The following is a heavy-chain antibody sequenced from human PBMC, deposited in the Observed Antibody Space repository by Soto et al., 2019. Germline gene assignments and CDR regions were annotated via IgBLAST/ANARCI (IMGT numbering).Heavy chain of an antibody. CDR1: GFPFLSYS. J-gene: IGHJ6*02. Sequence: GVSLRLSCAASGFPFLSYSMNWVRQAPGKGLEWVSSISSSSSYIYYADSVKGRFTISRDNAKNSLYLQMNSLRAEDTAVYYCARGSLLYDYSNDVAYDRYYYYGMVGWGQGSIVTAYS. D-gene: IGHD4-4*01. V-gene: IGHV3-21*01. CDR3: ARGSLLYDYSNDVAYDRYYYYGMVG. CDR2: ISSSSSYI.